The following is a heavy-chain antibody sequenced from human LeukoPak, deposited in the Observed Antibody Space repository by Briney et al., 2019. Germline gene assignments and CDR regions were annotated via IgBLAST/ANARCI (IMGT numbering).Heavy chain of an antibody. CDR3: ANSPYDFWSGYPSWHFDY. CDR2: ISGSGGST. J-gene: IGHJ4*02. CDR1: GFTFSSYA. Sequence: PGGSLRLSCAASGFTFSSYAMSWVRQAPGKGLEWVSAISGSGGSTYYADSVKGRFTISRDNSKNTLYLQMNSLRAEDTAVYYCANSPYDFWSGYPSWHFDYWGQGTLVTVSS. V-gene: IGHV3-23*01. D-gene: IGHD3-3*01.